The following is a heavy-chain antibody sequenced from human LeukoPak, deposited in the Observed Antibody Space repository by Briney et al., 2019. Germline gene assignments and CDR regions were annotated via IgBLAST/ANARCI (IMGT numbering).Heavy chain of an antibody. D-gene: IGHD3-10*01. Sequence: SETLSLTCVVSGDSISSGAYSWSWIRQPPGKGLEWVGYIFHTGSTFYNPSLKTRVTISVDNSKNQFSSRLSSVTAADTAVYYCARELWFANAPGSWLDPWGQGTLVTVSS. J-gene: IGHJ5*02. CDR2: IFHTGST. V-gene: IGHV4-30-2*01. CDR1: GDSISSGAYS. CDR3: ARELWFANAPGSWLDP.